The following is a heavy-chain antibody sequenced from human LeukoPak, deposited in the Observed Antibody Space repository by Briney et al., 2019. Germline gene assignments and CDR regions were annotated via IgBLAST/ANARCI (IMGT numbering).Heavy chain of an antibody. V-gene: IGHV3-7*01. J-gene: IGHJ4*02. D-gene: IGHD3-16*02. CDR3: ARDHGDDYIWGSYRYTSSDY. Sequence: PGGPLRLSCAASGFTFSSYWMSWVRQAPGKGLEWVANIKQDGSEKYYVDSVKGRFTISRDNAKNSLYLQMNSLRAEDTAVYYCARDHGDDYIWGSYRYTSSDYWGQGTLVTVSS. CDR2: IKQDGSEK. CDR1: GFTFSSYW.